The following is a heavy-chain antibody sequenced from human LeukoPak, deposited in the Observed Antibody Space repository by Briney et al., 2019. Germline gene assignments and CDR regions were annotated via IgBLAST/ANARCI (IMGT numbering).Heavy chain of an antibody. J-gene: IGHJ3*02. V-gene: IGHV4-39*01. D-gene: IGHD3-22*01. CDR1: GVSISSSSYY. CDR3: ARSYYYDSSGYYPI. CDR2: IYYSGST. Sequence: SETLSLTCTVSGVSISSSSYYWGWLRQPPGKGLEWIGSIYYSGSTYYNPSLKSRVTISVDTSKNQFSLKLSSVTAADTAVYYCARSYYYDSSGYYPIWGQGTMVTVSS.